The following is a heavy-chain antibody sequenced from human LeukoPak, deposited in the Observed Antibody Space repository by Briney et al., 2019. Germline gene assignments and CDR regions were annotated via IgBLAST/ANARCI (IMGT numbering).Heavy chain of an antibody. D-gene: IGHD1-26*01. V-gene: IGHV1-2*02. CDR3: AGAIGGRGEPYYYYYMDV. CDR2: INPNSGGT. J-gene: IGHJ6*03. Sequence: ASVKVSCKASGYTFTGYYMHWVRQAPGQGLEWMGWINPNSGGTNYAQKFQGRVTMTRDTSIRTAYMELSRPRSDDTAVYYCAGAIGGRGEPYYYYYMDVWGKGTTVTVSS. CDR1: GYTFTGYY.